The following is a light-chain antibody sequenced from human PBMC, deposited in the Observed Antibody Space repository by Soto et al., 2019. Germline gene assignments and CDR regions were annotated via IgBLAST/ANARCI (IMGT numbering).Light chain of an antibody. CDR2: DAS. CDR1: QSVSDY. CDR3: QQRVNWPPT. Sequence: EVVLTQSPASLSFSPGDRATLSCRADQSVSDYLAWYQQEPGQPPRLLFFDASSRATGVPHRFSAGGSGTDFTLIISSLQPEDFAVYYCQQRVNWPPTFGGGTKVEI. V-gene: IGKV3-11*01. J-gene: IGKJ4*01.